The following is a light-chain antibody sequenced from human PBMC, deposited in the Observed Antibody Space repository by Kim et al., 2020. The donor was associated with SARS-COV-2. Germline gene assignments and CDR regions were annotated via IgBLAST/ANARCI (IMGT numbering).Light chain of an antibody. Sequence: SYELTQPPSVSVSPGQTASITCSGDKLGDKYTCWYQQKPGQSPVLVIYQDTERPSGIPERFSASNSGNTATLTISGTQAMDEADYYCQAWDSSTYVLFGG. CDR1: KLGDKY. V-gene: IGLV3-1*01. CDR3: QAWDSSTYVL. J-gene: IGLJ2*01. CDR2: QDT.